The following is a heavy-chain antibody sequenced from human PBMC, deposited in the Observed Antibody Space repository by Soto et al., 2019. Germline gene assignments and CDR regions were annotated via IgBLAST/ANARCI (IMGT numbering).Heavy chain of an antibody. V-gene: IGHV3-30-3*01. CDR1: GFTFSSYA. CDR3: ARDGDYDSSGYYSTIDY. CDR2: GSNE. J-gene: IGHJ4*02. D-gene: IGHD3-22*01. Sequence: VQLVESGGGVVQPGRSLRLSCAASGFTFSSYAMHWVRQAPGKGLEWLAIGSNEYYGDSVKGRFTISRDNSKKTVYLQMNSLRAEDTAVYYCARDGDYDSSGYYSTIDYWGQGTLVTVSS.